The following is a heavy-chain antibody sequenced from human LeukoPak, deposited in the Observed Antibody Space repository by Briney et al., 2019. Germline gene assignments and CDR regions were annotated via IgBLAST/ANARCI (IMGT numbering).Heavy chain of an antibody. V-gene: IGHV4-39*01. CDR2: IYYSGNT. CDR1: GGSFSGYY. CDR3: ARQTGSGLFTLP. J-gene: IGHJ4*02. D-gene: IGHD3/OR15-3a*01. Sequence: PSETLSLTCAVYGGSFSGYYWGWFRQPPGKGLEWIGSIYYSGNTYYNASVKSRVTISIDSSKNQFSLMLSSVTAADTAVYYCARQTGSGLFTLPGGQGTLVTVSS.